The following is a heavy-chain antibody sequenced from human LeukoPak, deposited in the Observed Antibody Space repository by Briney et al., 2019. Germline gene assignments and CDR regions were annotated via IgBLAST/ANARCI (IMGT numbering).Heavy chain of an antibody. CDR2: IYYSGST. V-gene: IGHV4-59*01. Sequence: SETLSLTCAVYGGSFSGYYWSWIRQPPGKGLEWIGYIYYSGSTNYNSSLKSRVIISVDTSKSQFSLKLSSVTAADTAVYYCARGTYYQDSSGYSYYHHYYMDVWGKGTTVTVSS. D-gene: IGHD3-22*01. CDR1: GGSFSGYY. CDR3: ARGTYYQDSSGYSYYHHYYMDV. J-gene: IGHJ6*03.